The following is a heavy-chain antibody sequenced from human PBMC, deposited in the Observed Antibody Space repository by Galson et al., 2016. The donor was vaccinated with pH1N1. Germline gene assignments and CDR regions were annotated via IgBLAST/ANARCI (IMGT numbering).Heavy chain of an antibody. CDR3: ARGIDFGELGAWFDP. Sequence: SVKVSCKASGYTFTGYYMRWVRQAPGQGLEWMGWINPNSGGTNYAQKFQGRVTMTRDTSISTAYMELSRLRSDDTAVYYCARGIDFGELGAWFDPWGQETLVTVSS. D-gene: IGHD3-10*01. J-gene: IGHJ5*02. V-gene: IGHV1-2*02. CDR1: GYTFTGYY. CDR2: INPNSGGT.